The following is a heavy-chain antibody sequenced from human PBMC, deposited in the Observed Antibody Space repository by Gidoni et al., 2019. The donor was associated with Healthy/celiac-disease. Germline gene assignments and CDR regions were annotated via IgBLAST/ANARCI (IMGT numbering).Heavy chain of an antibody. J-gene: IGHJ4*02. CDR1: GGTFTVYY. Sequence: QVQLVQSGAELKKPVASVQVSCMASGGTFTVYYMHWVRQAPGQGLEWMGRSNPNSGGTNYAQKFQGRVTMTRDTSISTAYMELSRLRSDDTAVYDCATGSSGWYDWGQGTLVTVSS. CDR2: SNPNSGGT. CDR3: ATGSSGWYD. V-gene: IGHV1-2*06. D-gene: IGHD6-19*01.